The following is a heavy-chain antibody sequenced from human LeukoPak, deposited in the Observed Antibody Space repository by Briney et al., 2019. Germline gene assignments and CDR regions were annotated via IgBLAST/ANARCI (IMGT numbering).Heavy chain of an antibody. J-gene: IGHJ5*02. CDR1: GFTFSSYS. D-gene: IGHD3-10*01. V-gene: IGHV3-48*04. CDR3: ARDGGVVWFGDPRRDWFDP. CDR2: ISSSSSTI. Sequence: GGSLRLSCAASGFTFSSYSMNWVRQAPGKGLEWVSYISSSSSTIYYADSVKGRFTISRDNAKNSLYLQMNSLRAEDTAVYYCARDGGVVWFGDPRRDWFDPWGQGTLVTVSS.